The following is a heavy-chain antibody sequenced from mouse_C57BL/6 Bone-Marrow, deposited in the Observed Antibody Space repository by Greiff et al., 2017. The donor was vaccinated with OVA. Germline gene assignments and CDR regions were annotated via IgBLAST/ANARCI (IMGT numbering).Heavy chain of an antibody. J-gene: IGHJ2*01. D-gene: IGHD6-1*01. CDR2: IYPRDGST. CDR1: GYTFTDHT. Sequence: VQLQQSDAELVKPGASVKISCKVSGYTFTDHTIHWMKQRPEQGLEWIGYIYPRDGSTKYNEKFKGKATLTADKSSRTAFMQPHSPTSEDSAVYIWERGLGHIDYWGQGTTLTVSS. V-gene: IGHV1-78*01. CDR3: ERGLGHIDY.